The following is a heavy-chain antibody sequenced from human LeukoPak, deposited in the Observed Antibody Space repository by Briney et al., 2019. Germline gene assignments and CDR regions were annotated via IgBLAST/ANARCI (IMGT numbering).Heavy chain of an antibody. Sequence: GASVKVSCKASGYTFTGYYVYWVRQAPGQGLEWMGWINPNSGDTNYAQKFQGRVTMTRDTSISTAYMELRSLRSDDTAVYYCARDNGGSGIIYYYGMDVWGQGTTVTVSS. D-gene: IGHD3-10*01. J-gene: IGHJ6*02. V-gene: IGHV1-2*02. CDR1: GYTFTGYY. CDR3: ARDNGGSGIIYYYGMDV. CDR2: INPNSGDT.